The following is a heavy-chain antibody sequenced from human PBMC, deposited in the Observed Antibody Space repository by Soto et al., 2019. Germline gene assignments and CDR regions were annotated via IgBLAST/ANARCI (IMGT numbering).Heavy chain of an antibody. Sequence: PGGSLRLSCRASGFTFNNFALNWVRQTPGQGLEWISAISHSGRNSYYADSLKGRFTISRDDSKNTVFLQMTRLTVADTAMYYCARLGELYFGSDFDYWGQGTLVTVSS. V-gene: IGHV3-23*01. CDR1: GFTFNNFA. CDR3: ARLGELYFGSDFDY. D-gene: IGHD3-10*01. CDR2: ISHSGRNS. J-gene: IGHJ4*02.